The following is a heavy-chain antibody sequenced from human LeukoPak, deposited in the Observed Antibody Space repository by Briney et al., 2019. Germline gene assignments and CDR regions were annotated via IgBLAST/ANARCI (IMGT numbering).Heavy chain of an antibody. CDR1: GYSFTSYW. V-gene: IGHV5-10-1*01. J-gene: IGHJ5*02. Sequence: GESLKISCQSSGYSFTSYWITWVRQMPGKGLEWMGRIDPSDSYTDYSPSFQGHVTISVDKSISTAYLQWSSLKASDTAMYYCARGTGTTWFDPWGQGTLVTVSS. CDR3: ARGTGTTWFDP. D-gene: IGHD1-7*01. CDR2: IDPSDSYT.